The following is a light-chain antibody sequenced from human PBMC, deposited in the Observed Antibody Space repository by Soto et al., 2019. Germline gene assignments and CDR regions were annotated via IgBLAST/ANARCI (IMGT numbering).Light chain of an antibody. V-gene: IGLV1-47*02. CDR1: SSNIGRNF. Sequence: QSVLTQTPSASGTPGQRVTISCSGSSSNIGRNFVYWYQQLPGTAPKLLIYSNNQRPSGVPDRFSGSKSGTSASLAISGLRSEDEADYYCAAWDDSLSANWVCGGGTQLTVL. J-gene: IGLJ3*02. CDR3: AAWDDSLSANWV. CDR2: SNN.